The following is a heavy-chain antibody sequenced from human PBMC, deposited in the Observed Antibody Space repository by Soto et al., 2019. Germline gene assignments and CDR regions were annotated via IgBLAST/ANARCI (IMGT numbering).Heavy chain of an antibody. CDR3: ARDSPLTGTTVYYYYGMDV. V-gene: IGHV1-69*01. J-gene: IGHJ6*02. CDR1: GGTFSSYA. CDR2: IIPIFGTA. D-gene: IGHD1-7*01. Sequence: QVQLVQSGAEVKKPGSSVKVSCKASGGTFSSYAISWVRQAPGQGLEWMGGIIPIFGTANYAQKFQGRVTITADESTSTDYMELSSLRSEDTAMYYCARDSPLTGTTVYYYYGMDVWGQGTTVTVSS.